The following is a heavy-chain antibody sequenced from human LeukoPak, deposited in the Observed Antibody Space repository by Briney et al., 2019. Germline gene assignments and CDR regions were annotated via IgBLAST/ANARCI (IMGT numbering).Heavy chain of an antibody. D-gene: IGHD3-10*01. Sequence: ASVKVSCKASGYTLTGYYMHWVRQAPGQGLEWMGWINPNSGGTNYAQKFQGRVTMTRDTSISTAYMELSRLRSDDTAVYYCARSKRITMVRGVIGWFDPWGQGTLVTVSS. CDR2: INPNSGGT. CDR3: ARSKRITMVRGVIGWFDP. J-gene: IGHJ5*02. V-gene: IGHV1-2*02. CDR1: GYTLTGYY.